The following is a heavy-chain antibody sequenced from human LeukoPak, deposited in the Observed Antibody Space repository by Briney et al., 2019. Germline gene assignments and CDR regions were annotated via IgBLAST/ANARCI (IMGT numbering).Heavy chain of an antibody. V-gene: IGHV3-53*01. Sequence: GRSLRLSCTGSGFNVSSNYMSWVRQAPGKGLEWVSVIYSGGSTYYADSVKGRFTISRDNSKNTLYLQMNSLRAEDTAVYYCARDGAWGGFDYWGQGTLVTVSS. D-gene: IGHD3-16*01. J-gene: IGHJ4*02. CDR3: ARDGAWGGFDY. CDR2: IYSGGST. CDR1: GFNVSSNY.